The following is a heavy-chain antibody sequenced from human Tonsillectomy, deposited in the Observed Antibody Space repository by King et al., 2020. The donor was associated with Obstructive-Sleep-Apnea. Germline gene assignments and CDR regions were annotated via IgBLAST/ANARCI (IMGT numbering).Heavy chain of an antibody. Sequence: QLVQSGAEVKKPGESLKISCKGSGYSFTSYWIGWVRQMPGKGLEWMGIIYPGDSDTRYSPSFQGQVTISADKSISTAYLQWSSLKASDTAMYYCAILWDYYDSSGSSDAFDIWGQGTMVTVSS. CDR1: GYSFTSYW. D-gene: IGHD3-22*01. V-gene: IGHV5-51*01. CDR2: IYPGDSDT. J-gene: IGHJ3*02. CDR3: AILWDYYDSSGSSDAFDI.